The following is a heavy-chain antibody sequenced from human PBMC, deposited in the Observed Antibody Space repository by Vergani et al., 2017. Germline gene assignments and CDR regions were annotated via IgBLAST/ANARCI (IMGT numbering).Heavy chain of an antibody. Sequence: QVQLVQSGAEVKKPGSSVKVSCKASGGTFSSYAISWVRQAPGQGLEWMGRIIPIFGTANYAQKFQGKVTITADESTSTAYMELSSLRSEDTAVYYCARAGLGYWRGGSCYAFKAFDYWGQGTLVTVSS. J-gene: IGHJ4*02. D-gene: IGHD2-15*01. CDR3: ARAGLGYWRGGSCYAFKAFDY. V-gene: IGHV1-69*13. CDR2: IIPIFGTA. CDR1: GGTFSSYA.